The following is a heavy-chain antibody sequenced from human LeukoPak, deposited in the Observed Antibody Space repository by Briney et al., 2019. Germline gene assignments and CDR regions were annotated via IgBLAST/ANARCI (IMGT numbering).Heavy chain of an antibody. J-gene: IGHJ6*03. V-gene: IGHV1-69*13. CDR1: GYTFTTYY. Sequence: SVKVSCKASGYTFTTYYVHWVRQAPGQGLEWMGGIIPIFGTANYAQKFQGRVTITADESTSTAYMELSSLRSKDTAVYYCARGPLYYYYYMDVWGKGTTVTISS. CDR3: ARGPLYYYYYMDV. CDR2: IIPIFGTA.